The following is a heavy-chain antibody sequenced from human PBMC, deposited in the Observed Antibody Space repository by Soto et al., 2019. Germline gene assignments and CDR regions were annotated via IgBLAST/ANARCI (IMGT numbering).Heavy chain of an antibody. V-gene: IGHV4-59*01. CDR2: IYYSGST. CDR1: GGSISSYY. CDR3: ARAPTTADYYYYGMDV. J-gene: IGHJ6*02. Sequence: SETLSLTCTVSGGSISSYYMSWIRQPPGKGLEWIGYIYYSGSTNYNPSLKSRVTISVDTSKNQFSLKLSSVTAADTAVYYCARAPTTADYYYYGMDVWGQGTTVTVSS. D-gene: IGHD4-17*01.